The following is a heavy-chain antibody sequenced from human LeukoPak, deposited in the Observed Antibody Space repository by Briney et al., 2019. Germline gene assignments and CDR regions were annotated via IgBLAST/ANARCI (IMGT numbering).Heavy chain of an antibody. V-gene: IGHV1-58*01. CDR1: GNTFTTST. Sequence: SVKVSCTASGNTFTTSTVQWVRQARGQRPKWIGWIVLGSGDSNYAQKFQDRVTITRDMSTITAYMELSRLRFEDTAVYYCAADGHNGYDRAQGNFDYWGQGTLVTVSS. J-gene: IGHJ4*02. CDR2: IVLGSGDS. CDR3: AADGHNGYDRAQGNFDY. D-gene: IGHD5-12*01.